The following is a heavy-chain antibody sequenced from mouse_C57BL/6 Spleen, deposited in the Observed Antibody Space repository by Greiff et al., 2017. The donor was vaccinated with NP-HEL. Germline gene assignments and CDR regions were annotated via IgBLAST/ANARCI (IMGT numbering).Heavy chain of an antibody. D-gene: IGHD2-5*01. CDR1: GYAFSSYW. J-gene: IGHJ4*01. CDR3: ARAGMDSNYDYYAMDY. Sequence: VQLQQSGAELVKPGASVKISCKASGYAFSSYWMNWVKQRPGKGLEWIGQIYPGDGDTNYNGKLKGKATLTADKSSSTAYMQLSSPTSEASAFYFCARAGMDSNYDYYAMDYWGQGTSVTVSS. V-gene: IGHV1-80*01. CDR2: IYPGDGDT.